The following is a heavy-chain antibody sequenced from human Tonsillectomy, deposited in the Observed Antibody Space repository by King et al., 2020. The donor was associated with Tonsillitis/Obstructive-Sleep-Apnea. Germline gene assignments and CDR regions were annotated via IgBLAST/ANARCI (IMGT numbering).Heavy chain of an antibody. Sequence: VQLVESGGGLVQPGGSLRLSCSASGLTFSSYAMRWVRQAPGKGLEYVSAIRSNGGTTYYADSVKGRFTISRDNSKNTLYLQMSSLRAEDTAVYYCVKDGYNWNDDFDYWGQGTLVTVSS. CDR1: GLTFSSYA. D-gene: IGHD1-1*01. J-gene: IGHJ4*02. CDR3: VKDGYNWNDDFDY. V-gene: IGHV3-64D*06. CDR2: IRSNGGTT.